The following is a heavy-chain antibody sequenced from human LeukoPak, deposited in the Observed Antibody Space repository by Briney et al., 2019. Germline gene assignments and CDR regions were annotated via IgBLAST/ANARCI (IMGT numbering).Heavy chain of an antibody. V-gene: IGHV3-66*01. CDR1: EFSVGSNY. J-gene: IGHJ4*02. CDR3: AKDSSVYHYDSRNLDY. D-gene: IGHD3-22*01. Sequence: GGSLRLSCAASEFSVGSNYMTWVRQAPGKGLEWVSLIYSGGSTYYADSVKGRFTISRDNSKNTLYLQMNSLRAEDTAVYYCAKDSSVYHYDSRNLDYWGQGTLVTVSS. CDR2: IYSGGST.